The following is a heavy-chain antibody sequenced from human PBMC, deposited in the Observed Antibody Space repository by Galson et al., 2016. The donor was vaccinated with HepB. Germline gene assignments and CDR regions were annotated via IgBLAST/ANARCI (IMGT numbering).Heavy chain of an antibody. CDR3: ARDGGGSSGYYLDY. Sequence: SLRLSCAASGFTFGSYGMHWVRQAPGKGLEWVAVISYDASKKHYADSVKGRFTISRDKSKNTLYLQMNSLRAEDAAVYYCARDGGGSSGYYLDYWGQGTLVTVSS. J-gene: IGHJ4*02. V-gene: IGHV3-30*03. CDR1: GFTFGSYG. CDR2: ISYDASKK. D-gene: IGHD3-22*01.